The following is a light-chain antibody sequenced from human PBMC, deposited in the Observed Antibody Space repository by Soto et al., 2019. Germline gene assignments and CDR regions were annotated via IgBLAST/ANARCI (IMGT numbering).Light chain of an antibody. J-gene: IGLJ3*02. CDR1: SSNIGGYDY. V-gene: IGLV2-14*01. CDR3: SSYTSINTQL. Sequence: QSALTQPASVSGSPGQSITISCTGTSSNIGGYDYVSWYRQHPGKAPKLLIYEVTSRPSGVSNRFSGSKSDNTASLTISGLQAEDEAYYYCSSYTSINTQLFGGGTKLTVL. CDR2: EVT.